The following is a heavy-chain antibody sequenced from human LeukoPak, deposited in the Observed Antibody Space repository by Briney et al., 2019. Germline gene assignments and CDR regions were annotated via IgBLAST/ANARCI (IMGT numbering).Heavy chain of an antibody. CDR2: ISSSGSTI. CDR3: AAAAGKIYYYYGMDV. CDR1: GFTFSDYY. D-gene: IGHD6-13*01. Sequence: GGSLRLSCAASGFTFSDYYMSWIRQAPGKGLEWVSYISSSGSTIYYAGSVKGRFRISRDNAKNSLSLQMNSLRTEDTALYYCAAAAGKIYYYYGMDVWGQGTTVTVSS. V-gene: IGHV3-11*01. J-gene: IGHJ6*02.